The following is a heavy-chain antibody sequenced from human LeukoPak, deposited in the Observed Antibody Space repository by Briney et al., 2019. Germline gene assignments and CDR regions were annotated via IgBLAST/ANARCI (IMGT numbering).Heavy chain of an antibody. Sequence: PSETLSLTCTVSGGSISSYYWSWIRQPPGKGLEWIGYIYYSGGTNYNPSLKSRVTISVDTSKNQFSLKLSSVTAADTAVYYCARTGRGYYDFWSGAEYGMDVWGQGTTVTVSS. D-gene: IGHD3-3*01. CDR1: GGSISSYY. J-gene: IGHJ6*02. V-gene: IGHV4-59*01. CDR2: IYYSGGT. CDR3: ARTGRGYYDFWSGAEYGMDV.